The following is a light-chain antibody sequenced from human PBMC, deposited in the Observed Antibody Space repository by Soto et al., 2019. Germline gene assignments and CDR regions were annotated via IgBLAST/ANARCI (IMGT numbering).Light chain of an antibody. Sequence: DIQMTQSPSTLSASVGDRVTITCRASQSISGWLAWYQQKPGKAPKLLIYKASSLESGVPSRFSGSGSGTEFTLTISSLQPDEFATFYCQQYNNYGSWTLGQGTKVEIK. CDR3: QQYNNYGSWT. V-gene: IGKV1-5*03. CDR2: KAS. CDR1: QSISGW. J-gene: IGKJ1*01.